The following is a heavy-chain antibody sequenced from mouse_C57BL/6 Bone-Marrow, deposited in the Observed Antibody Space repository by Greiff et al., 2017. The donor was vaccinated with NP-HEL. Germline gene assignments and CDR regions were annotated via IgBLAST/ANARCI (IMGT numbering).Heavy chain of an antibody. Sequence: QVQLQQPGAELVMPGASVKLSCKASGYTFTSYWMHWVKQRPGQGLEWIGEIDPSDSYTNYNHKFKGKSTLTVDKSSSTAYMQLSSLTSEDSAVYYCARGTTVDYFDYWGQGTTLTVSS. J-gene: IGHJ2*01. CDR1: GYTFTSYW. CDR3: ARGTTVDYFDY. V-gene: IGHV1-69*01. CDR2: IDPSDSYT. D-gene: IGHD1-1*01.